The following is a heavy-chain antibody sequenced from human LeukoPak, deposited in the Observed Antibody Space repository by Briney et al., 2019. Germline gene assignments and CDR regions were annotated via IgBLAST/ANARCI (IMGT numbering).Heavy chain of an antibody. J-gene: IGHJ4*02. D-gene: IGHD5/OR15-5a*01. CDR2: IHPEGNEK. CDR1: GFTFSNFW. V-gene: IGHV3-7*04. CDR3: ARGDVVSGDY. Sequence: PGGSLRLSCAASGFTFSNFWMSWVRQAPGRGLEWVANIHPEGNEKYHVDSVKGRFTISRDNTKSTLFLQMHGVRVEETAVYYWARGDVVSGDYWGQGTLVTVSS.